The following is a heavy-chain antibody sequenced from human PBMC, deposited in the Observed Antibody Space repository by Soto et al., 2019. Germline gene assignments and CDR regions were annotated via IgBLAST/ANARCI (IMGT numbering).Heavy chain of an antibody. D-gene: IGHD7-27*01. Sequence: SETLSLTCTVSGGSISSYYWSWIRQLPGKGLEWIGYIYYSGSTNYNPSLKSRVTISVDTSKNQFSLKLSSVTAADTAVYYCASLGPTKRAYYYTGMEVGGQGPTVPVPS. CDR2: IYYSGST. V-gene: IGHV4-59*01. CDR1: GGSISSYY. CDR3: ASLGPTKRAYYYTGMEV. J-gene: IGHJ6*02.